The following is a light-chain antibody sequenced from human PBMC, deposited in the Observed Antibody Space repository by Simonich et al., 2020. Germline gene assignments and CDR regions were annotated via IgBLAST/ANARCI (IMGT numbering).Light chain of an antibody. J-gene: IGKJ1*01. CDR1: QSVRSN. V-gene: IGKV3-15*01. Sequence: EIVMTQSPATLPVSPGERATLSCRASQSVRSNLACYQQKPGQAPRLLIYGASTRATGIPARFSGSGSGTEFTLTISSLQSEDFAVYYCQQYNNWPRTFGQGTKVEIK. CDR3: QQYNNWPRT. CDR2: GAS.